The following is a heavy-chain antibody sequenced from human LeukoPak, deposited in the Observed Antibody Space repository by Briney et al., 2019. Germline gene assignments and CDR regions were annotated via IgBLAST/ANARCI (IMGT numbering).Heavy chain of an antibody. CDR3: AKDRGPTTVQSVTDY. CDR2: ISNDGSRK. V-gene: IGHV3-30*18. Sequence: GRSLRLSCAPSEFTFSRHGMHWVRQAPGKGLEWVAIISNDGSRKYYAHSVEGRFTISRDNSKNTLYLQMNSLTAEDTALYYCAKDRGPTTVQSVTDYWGQGTLVTVSS. D-gene: IGHD4-17*01. CDR1: EFTFSRHG. J-gene: IGHJ4*02.